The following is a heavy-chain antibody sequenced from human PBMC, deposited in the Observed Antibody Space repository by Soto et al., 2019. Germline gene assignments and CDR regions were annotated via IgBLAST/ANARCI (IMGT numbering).Heavy chain of an antibody. Sequence: GGSLRLSCAASGFTFSSYWMSWVRQAPGKGLEWVANIKQDGSEKYYVDSVKGRFTISRDNAKNSLYLQMNSLRAEDTAVYYCARSDFWSGFGTYYYYMDVWGKGTTVTVSS. CDR3: ARSDFWSGFGTYYYYMDV. V-gene: IGHV3-7*01. J-gene: IGHJ6*03. CDR2: IKQDGSEK. D-gene: IGHD3-3*01. CDR1: GFTFSSYW.